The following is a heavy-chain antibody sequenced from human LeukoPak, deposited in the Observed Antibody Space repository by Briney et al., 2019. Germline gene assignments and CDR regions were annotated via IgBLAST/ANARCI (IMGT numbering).Heavy chain of an antibody. CDR1: GGSISGYY. Sequence: PSETLSLTCTVSGGSISGYYWSWIRQPPGKGLEWIGYIYYSGITNSNPSLKSRVTISVDTSKNKFSLKMSAVTAADTAVYHCARLRSGSSGYYSMDVWGQGTTVTVSS. CDR3: ARLRSGSSGYYSMDV. J-gene: IGHJ6*02. CDR2: IYYSGIT. V-gene: IGHV4-59*08. D-gene: IGHD3-22*01.